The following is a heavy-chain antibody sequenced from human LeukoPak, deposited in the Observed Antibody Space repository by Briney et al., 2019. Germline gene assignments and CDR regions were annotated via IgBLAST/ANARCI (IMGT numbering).Heavy chain of an antibody. CDR3: ARDYYDSSGYYYDG. J-gene: IGHJ4*02. D-gene: IGHD3-22*01. Sequence: GRSLRLSCAASAFTFSSYSMSCVRQPPRKWLEWVSSIISSSSYIYYTDSVKGRFTISRDNAKTSLYLQMNSLRAEDTAVYYCARDYYDSSGYYYDGWGQETLVTVSS. V-gene: IGHV3-21*01. CDR2: IISSSSYI. CDR1: AFTFSSYS.